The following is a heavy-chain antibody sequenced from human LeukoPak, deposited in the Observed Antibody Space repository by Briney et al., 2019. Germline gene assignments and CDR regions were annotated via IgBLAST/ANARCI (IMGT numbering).Heavy chain of an antibody. CDR1: GFTFSSYA. CDR2: ISGSGGST. D-gene: IGHD3-10*01. J-gene: IGHJ6*02. CDR3: AKDHYYGSGSYYKPRPYGMDV. V-gene: IGHV3-23*01. Sequence: PGGSLRLSCAASGFTFSSYAMSWVHQAPGKGLEWVSAISGSGGSTYYADSVKGRFTISRDNSKNTLYLQMNSLRAEDTAVYYCAKDHYYGSGSYYKPRPYGMDVWGQGTTVTVSS.